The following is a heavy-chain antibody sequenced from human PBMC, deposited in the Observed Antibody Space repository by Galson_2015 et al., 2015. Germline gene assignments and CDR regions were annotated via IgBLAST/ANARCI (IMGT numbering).Heavy chain of an antibody. CDR2: ISSSSTI. Sequence: SLRLSCAASGFTFSSYSMNWVRQAPGKGLEWVSYISSSSTIYYADSVKGRFTISRDNAKNSLYLQMNSLRDEDTAVYYCASAAVTHDYWGQGTLVTVSS. V-gene: IGHV3-48*02. D-gene: IGHD4-17*01. J-gene: IGHJ4*02. CDR3: ASAAVTHDY. CDR1: GFTFSSYS.